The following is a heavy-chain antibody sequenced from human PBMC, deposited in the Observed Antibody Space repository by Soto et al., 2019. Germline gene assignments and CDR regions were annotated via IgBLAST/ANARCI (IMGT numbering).Heavy chain of an antibody. V-gene: IGHV1-69*06. J-gene: IGHJ4*02. CDR2: IIPIFNST. CDR3: AREGRGKKAGYNGLVSLGY. Sequence: QVQLVQSGAEVKTPGSSLKVCCTVSGSRFSNYVISWVRQAPGHGLEWLGRIIPIFNSTQYAQKFQGRVTITADKSTNTASLELSSLRSDDTAVYYCAREGRGKKAGYNGLVSLGYWGQGTLVTVSS. D-gene: IGHD2-2*02. CDR1: GSRFSNYV.